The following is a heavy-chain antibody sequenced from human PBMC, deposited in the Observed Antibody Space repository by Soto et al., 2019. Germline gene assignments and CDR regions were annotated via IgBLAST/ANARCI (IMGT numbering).Heavy chain of an antibody. CDR2: INHSGST. CDR1: GVSFSGYY. J-gene: IGHJ4*02. D-gene: IGHD6-13*01. V-gene: IGHV4-34*01. CDR3: ASVAAAGTN. Sequence: SETLSLTCAVYGVSFSGYYWSWIRQPPGKGLEWIGEINHSGSTNYNPSLKSRVTISVDTSKNQFSLKLSSVTAADTAVYYCASVAAAGTNWGQGTLVTVSS.